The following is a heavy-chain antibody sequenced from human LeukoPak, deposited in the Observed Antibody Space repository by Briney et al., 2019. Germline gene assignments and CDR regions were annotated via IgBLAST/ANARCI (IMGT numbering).Heavy chain of an antibody. CDR3: AIRAYCSSTSCYGDYYYGMDV. J-gene: IGHJ6*02. CDR1: GFTFRRFS. Sequence: GGSLRLSCAASGFTFRRFSMSWVRQAPGKGPEWVSAISGDAVSTYYADSVKGRFTISRDNSKNTLYLQMNSLRAEDTAVYYCAIRAYCSSTSCYGDYYYGMDVWGQGTTVTVSS. CDR2: ISGDAVST. V-gene: IGHV3-23*01. D-gene: IGHD2-2*01.